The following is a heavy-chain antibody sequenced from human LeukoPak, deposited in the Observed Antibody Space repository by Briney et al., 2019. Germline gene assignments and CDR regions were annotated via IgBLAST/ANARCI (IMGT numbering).Heavy chain of an antibody. CDR2: ISSSSSYI. CDR1: GFTFSRYN. CDR3: ARDQDYGDEDAFDI. Sequence: GGSLRLSCAASGFTFSRYNMNWVRQAPGKGLEWVSSISSSSSYIYYADSVKGRFTISRDNAKNSLYLQMNSLRAEDTAVYYCARDQDYGDEDAFDIWGQGTMVTVSS. V-gene: IGHV3-21*01. D-gene: IGHD4-17*01. J-gene: IGHJ3*02.